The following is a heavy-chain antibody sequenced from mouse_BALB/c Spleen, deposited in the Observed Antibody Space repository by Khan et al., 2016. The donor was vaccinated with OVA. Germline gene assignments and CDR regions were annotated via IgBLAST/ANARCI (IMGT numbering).Heavy chain of an antibody. CDR2: IWSDGST. J-gene: IGHJ4*01. D-gene: IGHD2-10*01. V-gene: IGHV2-6-1*01. Sequence: QVQLKESGPALVAPSQSLSITCTISGFSLTDYGVHWVRQPPGKGLEWLVVIWSDGSTTYNSALKSRLSISKDNSKSQVFLKMNSLQTDYTAVYYCARQPYYHYYVMDYWGQGTSVTVSS. CDR3: ARQPYYHYYVMDY. CDR1: GFSLTDYG.